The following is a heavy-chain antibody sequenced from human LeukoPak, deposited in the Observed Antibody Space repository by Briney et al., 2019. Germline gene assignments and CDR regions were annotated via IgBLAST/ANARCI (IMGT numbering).Heavy chain of an antibody. CDR1: GFTFSDTW. D-gene: IGHD3/OR15-3a*01. CDR3: ARVRTGGYYYYYMDV. V-gene: IGHV3-74*01. J-gene: IGHJ6*03. Sequence: PGGSLRLSCAASGFTFSDTWMHWVRQAPGEGLVWVSRIRSDGSDTRYAESVKGRFTISRDNAKNTLYLQMNSLRAEDTALYYCARVRTGGYYYYYMDVWGKGTTVTVSS. CDR2: IRSDGSDT.